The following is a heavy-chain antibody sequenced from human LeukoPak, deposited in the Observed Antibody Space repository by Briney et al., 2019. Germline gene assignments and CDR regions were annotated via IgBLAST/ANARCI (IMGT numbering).Heavy chain of an antibody. CDR2: IYHSGST. Sequence: SQTLSLTCAVSGGSISSGGYSWSWIRQPPGKGLEWIGYIYHSGSTYYNPSLKSRVTISVDRSKNQFSLKLSSVTAADTAVYYCASGVYCSGGSCYFDYWGQGTLVTVSS. CDR1: GGSISSGGYS. V-gene: IGHV4-30-2*01. CDR3: ASGVYCSGGSCYFDY. J-gene: IGHJ4*02. D-gene: IGHD2-15*01.